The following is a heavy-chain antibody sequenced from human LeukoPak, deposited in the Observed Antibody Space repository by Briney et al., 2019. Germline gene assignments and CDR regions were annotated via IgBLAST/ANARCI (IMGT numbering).Heavy chain of an antibody. J-gene: IGHJ3*02. Sequence: SETLSLTCTVSGDSVTSGGYFWTWFRQHPGKGLEWSGYISDSGTTSYNPSLKSRVSISVATSNNQFSLRLSSVTAADTAVYYCARDVVVASSPDAFDIWGQGTMVTVSS. CDR1: GDSVTSGGYF. CDR3: ARDVVVASSPDAFDI. D-gene: IGHD2-21*01. V-gene: IGHV4-31*03. CDR2: ISDSGTT.